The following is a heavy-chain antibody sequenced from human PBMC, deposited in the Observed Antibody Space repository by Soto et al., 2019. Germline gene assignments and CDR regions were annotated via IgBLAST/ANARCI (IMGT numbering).Heavy chain of an antibody. CDR1: GFRFSIYS. CDR2: MTSDTKTI. Sequence: EVQLVESGGGLVQPGGSLRLSCAASGFRFSIYSMKWIRQAPGKGLEWSAYMTSDTKTIKYADSVKGRFTISRDNDNNLVYLQMNSLRDEDTAVYYCARSVEGHFDYWGQGTVVTVSA. CDR3: ARSVEGHFDY. D-gene: IGHD6-19*01. V-gene: IGHV3-48*02. J-gene: IGHJ4*02.